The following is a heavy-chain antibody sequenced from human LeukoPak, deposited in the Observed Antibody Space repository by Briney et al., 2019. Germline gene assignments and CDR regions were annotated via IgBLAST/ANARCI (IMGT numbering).Heavy chain of an antibody. V-gene: IGHV1-18*01. Sequence: ASVKVSCKASGYTFTSYGISWVRQAPGQGLEWMGWISAYNGNTNYAQKLQGRVTMTTDTSTSTAYMELRGLRSDDTAVYYCARTASWVGATTEWFDPWGQGTLVTVSS. D-gene: IGHD1-26*01. J-gene: IGHJ5*02. CDR1: GYTFTSYG. CDR2: ISAYNGNT. CDR3: ARTASWVGATTEWFDP.